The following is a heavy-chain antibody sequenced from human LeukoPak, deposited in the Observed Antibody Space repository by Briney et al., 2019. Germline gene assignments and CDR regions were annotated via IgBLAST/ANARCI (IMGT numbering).Heavy chain of an antibody. CDR1: DGSISSSSYY. D-gene: IGHD6-19*01. J-gene: IGHJ5*02. CDR3: ARHRYEQWLVVWFDP. Sequence: SETLSLTCTVSDGSISSSSYYWGWIRQPPGKGLEWIGSIYYSGSTYYNPSLKSRVTISVDTSKNQFSLKLSSVTAADTAVYYCARHRYEQWLVVWFDPWGQGTLVTVSS. CDR2: IYYSGST. V-gene: IGHV4-39*01.